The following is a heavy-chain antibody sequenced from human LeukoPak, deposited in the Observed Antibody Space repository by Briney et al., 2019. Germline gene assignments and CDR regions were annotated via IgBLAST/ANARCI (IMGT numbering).Heavy chain of an antibody. J-gene: IGHJ6*02. CDR2: IYPGDSDT. CDR3: ARPYSNCEGGWDV. V-gene: IGHV5-51*01. D-gene: IGHD4-11*01. CDR1: GYSFTSYG. Sequence: GESLKVSCKGSGYSFTSYGIGWVRQMPRKGLEWMGIIYPGDSDTRYSPSFQGQVTISADKSISTAYLQWSSLKASDTAMYYCARPYSNCEGGWDVWGQGTTVTVSS.